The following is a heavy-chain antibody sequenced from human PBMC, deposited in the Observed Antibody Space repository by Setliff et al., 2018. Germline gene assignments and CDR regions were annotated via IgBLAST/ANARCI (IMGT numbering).Heavy chain of an antibody. V-gene: IGHV1-18*01. J-gene: IGHJ4*02. Sequence: ASVKVSCKASGYAFGSSGISWVRQAPGQGLEWMGWISAYNGYIVYAQKFQGRVTMTTDTSMTTAYMEVRSLRSDDTVVYYCARDRKEIVVKPPAASLDYWGQGTQVTVSS. CDR2: ISAYNGYI. CDR1: GYAFGSSG. D-gene: IGHD2-2*01. CDR3: ARDRKEIVVKPPAASLDY.